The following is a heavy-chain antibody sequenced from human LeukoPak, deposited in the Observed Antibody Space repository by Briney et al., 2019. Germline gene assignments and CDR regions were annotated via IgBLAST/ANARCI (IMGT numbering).Heavy chain of an antibody. D-gene: IGHD6-19*01. CDR2: ISGSGGST. V-gene: IGHV3-23*01. CDR1: GFTFSSYS. CDR3: AKDPLGVAGTKGTDY. Sequence: GGSLRLSCAASGFTFSSYSMNWVRQAPGKGLEWVSAISGSGGSTYYADSVKGRFTISRDNSKNTLYLQMNSLRAEDTAVYYCAKDPLGVAGTKGTDYWGQGTLVTVSS. J-gene: IGHJ4*02.